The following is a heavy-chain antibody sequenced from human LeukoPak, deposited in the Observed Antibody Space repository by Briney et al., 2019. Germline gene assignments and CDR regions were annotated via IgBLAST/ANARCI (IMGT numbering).Heavy chain of an antibody. J-gene: IGHJ1*01. D-gene: IGHD5-24*01. Sequence: WVSLRLSCAGSGYSFDEYGMRWVRQAPGKGLEWVAGINWNGGSTGYAASVKGRCTISRDNAKNALYLEMDSVIGEDTGFDYCVRLGRDGYTYGAAYWGQGALVTVSS. V-gene: IGHV3-20*04. CDR1: GYSFDEYG. CDR3: VRLGRDGYTYGAAY. CDR2: INWNGGST.